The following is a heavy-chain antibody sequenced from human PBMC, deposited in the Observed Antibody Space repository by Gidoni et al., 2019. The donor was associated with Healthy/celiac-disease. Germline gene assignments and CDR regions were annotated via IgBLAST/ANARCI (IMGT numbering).Heavy chain of an antibody. J-gene: IGHJ4*02. V-gene: IGHV3-30*04. D-gene: IGHD2-15*01. CDR2: ISYDGRNK. CDR1: GFTFSSYA. CDR3: ARGGVVPSGY. Sequence: QVQLVESGGGVVQPGRSLRLACAASGFTFSSYAMHWVRQAPGKGLEWVAVISYDGRNKYYADSVKGRFTISRDNSKNTLYLQMNSLRAEDTAVYYCARGGVVPSGYWGQGTLVTVSS.